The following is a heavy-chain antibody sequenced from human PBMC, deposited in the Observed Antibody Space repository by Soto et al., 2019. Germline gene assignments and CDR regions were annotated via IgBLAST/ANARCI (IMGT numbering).Heavy chain of an antibody. CDR2: IKSQGDGGTR. CDR1: GFSFRNAW. Sequence: GGSLRLSCAASGFSFRNAWMSWVRQAPGKGLEWVGRIKSQGDGGTRDYAAPVKGRFTISRDDSKNTLFLQMNSLKNEDTAVYFCTTDLQAYCDGTTCYAGNYYYDDMDVWPQGTTVIVSS. CDR3: TTDLQAYCDGTTCYAGNYYYDDMDV. J-gene: IGHJ6*02. D-gene: IGHD2-2*01. V-gene: IGHV3-15*01.